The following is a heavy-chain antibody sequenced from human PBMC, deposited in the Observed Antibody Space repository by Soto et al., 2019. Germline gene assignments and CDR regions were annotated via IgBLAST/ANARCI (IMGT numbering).Heavy chain of an antibody. Sequence: ASVKVSCKASGYTFTGSSIHWVRQAPGQGLEWMGGINPNSGGTNDAQKFQGRVTMTRDTSINTAYMELSRLRSDDTAVYYCARGANERITMIRGVDYWGQGTLVPSPQ. CDR1: GYTFTGSS. V-gene: IGHV1-2*02. CDR3: ARGANERITMIRGVDY. CDR2: INPNSGGT. J-gene: IGHJ4*02. D-gene: IGHD3-10*01.